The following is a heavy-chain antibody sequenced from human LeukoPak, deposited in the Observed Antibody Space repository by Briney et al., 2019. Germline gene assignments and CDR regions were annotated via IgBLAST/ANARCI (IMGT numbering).Heavy chain of an antibody. CDR1: GGSFTTYY. V-gene: IGHV4-34*01. Sequence: SETLSLTCAVHGGSFTTYYWSRIRQPPGKGLEWIGEVNHSGNTYHNPSPKSRVSMSVDTYKNQFSLRLSSVTAADTAVYYCASKGPMVRPMGVWGTGTTPTVSS. CDR2: VNHSGNT. D-gene: IGHD3-10*01. CDR3: ASKGPMVRPMGV. J-gene: IGHJ6*03.